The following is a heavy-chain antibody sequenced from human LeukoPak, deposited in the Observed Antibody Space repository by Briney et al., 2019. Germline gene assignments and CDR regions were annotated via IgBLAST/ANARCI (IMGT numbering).Heavy chain of an antibody. D-gene: IGHD1-26*01. CDR1: GGSISSGGYY. Sequence: SETLSLTCTVSGGSISSGGYYWSWIRQHPGKGLEWIGYIYYSGSTYYNPSLKSRVTISVDTSKNQFSLKLSSVTAADTAVYYCARRGGSGRAFDYWGQGTLVTVSS. CDR2: IYYSGST. CDR3: ARRGGSGRAFDY. J-gene: IGHJ4*02. V-gene: IGHV4-31*03.